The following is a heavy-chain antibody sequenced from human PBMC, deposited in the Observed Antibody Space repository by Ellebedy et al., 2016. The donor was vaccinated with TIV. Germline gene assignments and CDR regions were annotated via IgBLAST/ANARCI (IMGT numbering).Heavy chain of an antibody. V-gene: IGHV4-59*01. CDR3: ARGEMLTYYDFWSGYYSYYMDV. CDR2: IYYSGST. Sequence: SETLSLTXTVSGGSISSYYWSWIRQPPGKGLEWIGYIYYSGSTNYNPSLKSRVTISVDTSKNQFSLKLSSVTAADTAVYYCARGEMLTYYDFWSGYYSYYMDVWGKGTTVTVSS. CDR1: GGSISSYY. J-gene: IGHJ6*03. D-gene: IGHD3-3*01.